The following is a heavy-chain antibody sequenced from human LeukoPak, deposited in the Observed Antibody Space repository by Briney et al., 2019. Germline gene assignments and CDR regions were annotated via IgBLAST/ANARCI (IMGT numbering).Heavy chain of an antibody. CDR1: EFTFSNYE. CDR2: ISSSGNAK. V-gene: IGHV3-48*03. CDR3: VVGGLYVVVTVEKYYYGMDV. J-gene: IGHJ6*04. D-gene: IGHD2-21*02. Sequence: QPGGSLRLSCAASEFTFSNYEMKWVRQAPGKGLEWVAYISSSGNAKYYADSVRGRFTISRDNAKNSLYLQMNSLRAEDTAVYYCVVGGLYVVVTVEKYYYGMDVWGKGTTVTVSS.